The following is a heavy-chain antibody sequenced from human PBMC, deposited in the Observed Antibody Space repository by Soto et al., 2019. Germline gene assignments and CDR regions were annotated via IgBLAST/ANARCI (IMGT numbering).Heavy chain of an antibody. CDR1: GFTFSSYA. J-gene: IGHJ6*02. V-gene: IGHV3-23*01. CDR3: RINIIAVAGRSYCYGMDD. D-gene: IGHD6-13*01. CDR2: ISSGGGST. Sequence: GGSLRLSCAASGFTFSSYAMSWVRQAPGKGLEWVSGISSGGGSTYYADSVKGRFTISRDNAKNTLYLQMNSLRAEDTAVYYCRINIIAVAGRSYCYGMDDWGQGTLVTVSS.